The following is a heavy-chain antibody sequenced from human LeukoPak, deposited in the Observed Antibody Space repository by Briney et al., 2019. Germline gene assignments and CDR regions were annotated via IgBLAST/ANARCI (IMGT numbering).Heavy chain of an antibody. Sequence: GGSLRLSFAASGFTVNSTYMSWSRPAPGKGVEWVSVIYSSGSKYYAGSVEGRLTISRDNSKNTLYLQMNSLRAEDTAVYYCARVVDTHFDYWGQGTLVTVSS. D-gene: IGHD5-18*01. J-gene: IGHJ4*02. CDR2: IYSSGSK. V-gene: IGHV3-53*01. CDR3: ARVVDTHFDY. CDR1: GFTVNSTY.